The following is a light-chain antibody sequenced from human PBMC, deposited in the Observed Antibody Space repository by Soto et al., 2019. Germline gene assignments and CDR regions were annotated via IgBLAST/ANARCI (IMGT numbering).Light chain of an antibody. J-gene: IGKJ1*01. Sequence: EILMTQSPSTLSVSAGERATLSCRASQSVSSNLAWYQQKPGQAPRLLLYGASARATGVPARFSGSGSGTQFTLTISSLQSEDFAVYYCQQYNNWRQTFGQGTKVDIK. CDR2: GAS. V-gene: IGKV3-15*01. CDR1: QSVSSN. CDR3: QQYNNWRQT.